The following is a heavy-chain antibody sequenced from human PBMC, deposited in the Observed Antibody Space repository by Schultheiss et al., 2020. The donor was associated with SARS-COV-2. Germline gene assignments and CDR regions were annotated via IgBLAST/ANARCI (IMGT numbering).Heavy chain of an antibody. Sequence: SETLSLTCAVYGGSFSSYYWGWIRQPPGKGLEWIGEINHSGSTNYNPSLKSRVTISVDTSKNGFSLNLTSVTAADTAVYYCARDSVYKYGMDVWGQGIMVTVSS. V-gene: IGHV4-34*01. J-gene: IGHJ6*02. CDR3: ARDSVYKYGMDV. CDR1: GGSFSSYY. D-gene: IGHD1-14*01. CDR2: INHSGST.